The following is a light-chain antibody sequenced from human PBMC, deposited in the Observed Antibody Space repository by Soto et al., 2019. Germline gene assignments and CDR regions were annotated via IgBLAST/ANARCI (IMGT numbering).Light chain of an antibody. V-gene: IGKV3-15*01. CDR1: QSVSSS. Sequence: EIVLTQSPATLSVSPGERATLSCRASQSVSSSLAWYQQKPGQAPRLLIYGASTRATGIPARFSGSGSGTEFTLTISSLQSEDFAVYYCQQYNIWYSFGQGTKLEIK. CDR2: GAS. J-gene: IGKJ2*03. CDR3: QQYNIWYS.